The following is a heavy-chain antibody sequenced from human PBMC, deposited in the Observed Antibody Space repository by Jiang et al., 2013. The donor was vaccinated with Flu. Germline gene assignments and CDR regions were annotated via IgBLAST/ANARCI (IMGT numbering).Heavy chain of an antibody. CDR3: AREGVITMHNLHGCWFDP. Sequence: GAEVKKPGSSVKVSCKASGGTFSSYAISWVRQAPGQGLEWMGGIIPIFGTANYAQKFQGRVTITADESTSTAYMELSSLRSEDTAVYYCAREGVITMHNLHGCWFDPWGQGTL. CDR1: GGTFSSYA. V-gene: IGHV1-69*01. J-gene: IGHJ5*02. CDR2: IIPIFGTA. D-gene: IGHD3-22*01.